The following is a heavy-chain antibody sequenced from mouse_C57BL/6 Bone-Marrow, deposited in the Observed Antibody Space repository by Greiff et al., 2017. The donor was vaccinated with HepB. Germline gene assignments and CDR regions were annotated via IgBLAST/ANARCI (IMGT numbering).Heavy chain of an antibody. J-gene: IGHJ2*01. Sequence: VQLQQSGAELVKPGASVKMSCKASGYTFTSYWITWVKQRPGQGLEWIGDIYPGSGSTNYNEKFKSKATLTVDTSSSTAYMQLSSLTSEDSAVYYCARGDYYGSSERGFDYWGQGTTLTVSS. CDR2: IYPGSGST. D-gene: IGHD1-1*01. CDR3: ARGDYYGSSERGFDY. V-gene: IGHV1-55*01. CDR1: GYTFTSYW.